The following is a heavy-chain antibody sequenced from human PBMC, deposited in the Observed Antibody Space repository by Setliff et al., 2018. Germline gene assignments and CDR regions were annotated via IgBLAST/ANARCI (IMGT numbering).Heavy chain of an antibody. CDR1: GGSISSSNW. D-gene: IGHD3-22*01. CDR3: ARGHPPSDSSGYYYAY. J-gene: IGHJ4*02. V-gene: IGHV4-4*02. CDR2: IYHSGST. Sequence: PSETLSLTCAVSGGSISSSNWWSWVRQPPGKGLEWIGEIYHSGSTNYNPSLKSRVTISVDTSKNQFSLKLSSVTAADTAVYYCARGHPPSDSSGYYYAYWGQGTLVTV.